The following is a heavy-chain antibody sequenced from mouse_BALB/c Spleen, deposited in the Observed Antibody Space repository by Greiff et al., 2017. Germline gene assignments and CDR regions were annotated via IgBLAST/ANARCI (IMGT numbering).Heavy chain of an antibody. CDR1: GYTFTDYY. CDR3: ARAGTTHFDV. J-gene: IGHJ1*01. CDR2: IYPGSGNT. V-gene: IGHV1-77*01. D-gene: IGHD4-1*01. Sequence: QVQLQQSGAELARPGASVKLSCKASGYTFTDYYINWVKQRTGQGLEWIGEIYPGSGNTYYNEKFKGKATLTADKSSSTAYMQLSSLTSEDSAVYFCARAGTTHFDVWGAGTTVTVSS.